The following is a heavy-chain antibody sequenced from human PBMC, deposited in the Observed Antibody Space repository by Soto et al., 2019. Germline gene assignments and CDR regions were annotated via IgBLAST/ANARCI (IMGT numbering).Heavy chain of an antibody. V-gene: IGHV3-30-3*01. CDR2: ISYDGSNK. CDR1: GFTFSSYA. CDR3: ARDTYYDYVWGSYRYTYYFDY. Sequence: QVQLVESGGGVVQPGRSLRLSCAASGFTFSSYAMHWVRQAPGKGLEWVAVISYDGSNKYYADSVKGRLPISRDNSKNTLYLQMNSLRAEDTAVYYCARDTYYDYVWGSYRYTYYFDYWGQGTLVTVSS. D-gene: IGHD3-16*02. J-gene: IGHJ4*02.